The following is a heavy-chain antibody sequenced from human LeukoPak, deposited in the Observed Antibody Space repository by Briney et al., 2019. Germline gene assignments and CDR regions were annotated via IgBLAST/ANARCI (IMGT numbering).Heavy chain of an antibody. CDR3: ARAVAAAGPY. J-gene: IGHJ4*02. D-gene: IGHD6-25*01. CDR2: IKQDGSEK. Sequence: GRSLRLSCAASGFSLSSYWMSWVRQAPGKGLEWVANIKQDGSEKYYVDSVKGRFTISRDNAKNSLYLQVNSLKAEDTAVYYCARAVAAAGPYWGQGTLVTVSS. CDR1: GFSLSSYW. V-gene: IGHV3-7*03.